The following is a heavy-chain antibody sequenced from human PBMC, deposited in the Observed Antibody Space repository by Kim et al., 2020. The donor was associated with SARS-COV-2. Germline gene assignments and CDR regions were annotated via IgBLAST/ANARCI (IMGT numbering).Heavy chain of an antibody. CDR3: ARPAGPLVDHVFDL. Sequence: GGSLRLSCEASGFIFSNSDMHWVRQAPGKGLEWVALIRYDGSIQYYTDSVKGRFTISRDNSKNTVFLQIISRRAEDTAIYFCARPAGPLVDHVFDLWGQG. CDR2: IRYDGSIQ. D-gene: IGHD6-19*01. J-gene: IGHJ3*01. V-gene: IGHV3-30*02. CDR1: GFIFSNSD.